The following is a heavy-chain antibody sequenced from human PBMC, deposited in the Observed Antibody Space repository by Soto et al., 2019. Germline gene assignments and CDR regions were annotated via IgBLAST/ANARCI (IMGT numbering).Heavy chain of an antibody. CDR1: GFTFSTYS. Sequence: GGSLRLSCSASGFTFSTYSMHWVRQAPGEGLEYVSGVSANGNSTYYAASVKGRFTISRDNSKNTLFLQMSSLRAEDTAVYYCVKEVPVAGAPFGHWGQGTLVTVSS. J-gene: IGHJ4*02. CDR3: VKEVPVAGAPFGH. V-gene: IGHV3-64D*06. CDR2: VSANGNST. D-gene: IGHD6-19*01.